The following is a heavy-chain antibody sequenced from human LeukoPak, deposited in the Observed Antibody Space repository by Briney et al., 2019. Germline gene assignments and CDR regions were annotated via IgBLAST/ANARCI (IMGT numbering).Heavy chain of an antibody. D-gene: IGHD3-22*01. V-gene: IGHV3-21*01. J-gene: IGHJ4*02. CDR1: GFSFSGYS. CDR2: ISSSSSYI. CDR3: ARGFFYYYDSSGYYYFDY. Sequence: PGGSLRLSCAGSGFSFSGYSMNWVRQAPGKGLEWVSSISSSSSYIYYADSVKGRFTISRDNAKNSLYLQMNSLRAEDTAVYYCARGFFYYYDSSGYYYFDYWGQGTLVTVSS.